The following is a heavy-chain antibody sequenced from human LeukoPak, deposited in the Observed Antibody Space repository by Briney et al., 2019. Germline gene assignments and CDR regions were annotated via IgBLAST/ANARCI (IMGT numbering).Heavy chain of an antibody. Sequence: EGSLRLSCAASGFTVSSNYMSWVRQAPGKGLEWVSVIYSGGSTYYADSVKGRFTISRDNSKNTLYLQMNSLRAEDTAVYYCARSITMIVVVSYGVDYWGQGTLVTVSS. CDR2: IYSGGST. CDR1: GFTVSSNY. CDR3: ARSITMIVVVSYGVDY. D-gene: IGHD3-22*01. J-gene: IGHJ4*02. V-gene: IGHV3-53*05.